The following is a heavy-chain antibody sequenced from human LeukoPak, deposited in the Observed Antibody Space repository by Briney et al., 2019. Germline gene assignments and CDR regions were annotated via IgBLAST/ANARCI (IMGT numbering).Heavy chain of an antibody. CDR3: AKDRAAGYCSSTSCYAYYFDY. V-gene: IGHV3-30*02. J-gene: IGHJ4*02. Sequence: GGSLRLSCAASGFSFSSYGMHWVRQAPGKGLEWVAFIRYDGSNKYYADSVKGRFIIPRDNSKNTLYLQMNSLRAEDTAVYYCAKDRAAGYCSSTSCYAYYFDYWGQGTLVTVSS. CDR1: GFSFSSYG. D-gene: IGHD2-2*01. CDR2: IRYDGSNK.